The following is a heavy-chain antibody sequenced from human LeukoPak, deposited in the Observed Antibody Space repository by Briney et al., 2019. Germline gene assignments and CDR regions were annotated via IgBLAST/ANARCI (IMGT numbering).Heavy chain of an antibody. D-gene: IGHD2-8*02. CDR2: INHSGST. CDR3: AAYWGAYYYYMDV. CDR1: GGSFSDYY. Sequence: SEALSLTCAVYGGSFSDYYWSWIRQSPGEGLEWIGEINHSGSTNYNPSLKSRVTISVDTSKNQFSLKLSSVTAADTAVYYCAAYWGAYYYYMDVWGKGTTVTVSS. J-gene: IGHJ6*03. V-gene: IGHV4-34*01.